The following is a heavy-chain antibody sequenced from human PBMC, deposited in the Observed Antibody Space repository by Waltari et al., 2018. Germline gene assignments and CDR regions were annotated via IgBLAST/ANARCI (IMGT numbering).Heavy chain of an antibody. V-gene: IGHV3-21*01. J-gene: IGHJ4*02. CDR3: ARSSTTVTTFG. Sequence: EVQLVASGGGLVKAGGSLRLSCAAFGFTFSTYSMNWVRQAPGKWLEWVSSISSSSLYMSYADSVKGRVTISRDNAKNSLYLQMNSLRVEDTAVYYCARSSTTVTTFGWGQGTLVTVSS. CDR2: ISSSSLYM. CDR1: GFTFSTYS. D-gene: IGHD4-17*01.